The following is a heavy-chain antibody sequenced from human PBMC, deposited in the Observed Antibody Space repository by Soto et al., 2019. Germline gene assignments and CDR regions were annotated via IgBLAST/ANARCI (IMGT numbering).Heavy chain of an antibody. V-gene: IGHV1-2*04. CDR2: INPNSGGT. D-gene: IGHD2-2*01. Sequence: ASVKVSCKASGYTFTGYYMHWVRQAPGQGLEWMGWINPNSGGTNYAQKFQGWVTMTRDTSISTAYMELSRLRSDDTAVYYCARGYCSSTSCYFVYWGQGTLVTVSS. CDR3: ARGYCSSTSCYFVY. CDR1: GYTFTGYY. J-gene: IGHJ4*02.